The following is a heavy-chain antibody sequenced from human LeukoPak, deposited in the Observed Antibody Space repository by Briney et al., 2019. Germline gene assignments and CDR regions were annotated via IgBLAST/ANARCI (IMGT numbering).Heavy chain of an antibody. Sequence: PGGSLRLSCAASGFTFSNAWMSWVRQAPGKGLEWVGRIKSKTDGGTTDYAAPVKGRFTISRDDSKNTLYLQMNSLKTEDTAVYYCTTDGDDVVTDEFDYWGQGTLVTVSS. CDR1: GFTFSNAW. CDR2: IKSKTDGGTT. J-gene: IGHJ4*02. CDR3: TTDGDDVVTDEFDY. D-gene: IGHD2-15*01. V-gene: IGHV3-15*01.